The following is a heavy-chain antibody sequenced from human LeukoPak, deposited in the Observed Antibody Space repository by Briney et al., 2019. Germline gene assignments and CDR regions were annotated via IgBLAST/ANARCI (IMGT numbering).Heavy chain of an antibody. J-gene: IGHJ5*02. Sequence: SETLSLTCAVYGCSFNDFYWNWIRQPPGKGLEWIGEINARGDTNYNPSLKSRVTISVDTSKNQFSLSLSSMSASDTAVYYCARGQVPAARGHNWFDPWGQGTLVTVSS. CDR1: GCSFNDFY. V-gene: IGHV4-34*01. CDR3: ARGQVPAARGHNWFDP. D-gene: IGHD2-2*01. CDR2: INARGDT.